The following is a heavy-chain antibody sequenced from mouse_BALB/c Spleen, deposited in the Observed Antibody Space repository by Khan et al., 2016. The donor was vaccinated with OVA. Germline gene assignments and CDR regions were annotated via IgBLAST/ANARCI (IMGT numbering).Heavy chain of an antibody. CDR1: GFSLTDYG. V-gene: IGHV2-6-5*01. Sequence: QVQLKQSGPGLVAPSQSLSITCTVSGFSLTDYGVSWIRQPPGKGLEWQGVIWGGGSTYYNSALKSRLSISKDNSKSQVFLKMSSLQTDDTAMYYCAKGVWSYYYALDYWGQGTSVTVSS. CDR2: IWGGGST. CDR3: AKGVWSYYYALDY. J-gene: IGHJ4*01.